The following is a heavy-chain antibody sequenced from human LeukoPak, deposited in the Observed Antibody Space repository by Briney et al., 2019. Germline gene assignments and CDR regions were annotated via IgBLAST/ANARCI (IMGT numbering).Heavy chain of an antibody. Sequence: PGGSLRLSCAASGFTFSSYAMSWVRQAPGKGLEWVSAISGSGGSTYYADSVKGRFTISRDNSKNTLYLQMNSLRAEDTAVYYCAKSPSGGSYVWSPFLDYWGQGTLVTVSS. CDR2: ISGSGGST. J-gene: IGHJ4*02. V-gene: IGHV3-23*01. CDR1: GFTFSSYA. D-gene: IGHD1-26*01. CDR3: AKSPSGGSYVWSPFLDY.